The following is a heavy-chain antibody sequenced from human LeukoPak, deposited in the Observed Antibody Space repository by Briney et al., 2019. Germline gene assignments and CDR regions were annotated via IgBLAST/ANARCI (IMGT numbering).Heavy chain of an antibody. CDR3: ARGRGPANLNWNWYFDL. V-gene: IGHV4-39*07. CDR2: IYYSGST. Sequence: PSQTLSLTCTVSGGSISSSSYYWGWIRQPPGKGLEWIGSIYYSGSTYYNPSLKSRVTISVDTSKNQFSLKLSSVTAADTAVYYCARGRGPANLNWNWYFDLWGRGTLVTVSS. CDR1: GGSISSSSYY. J-gene: IGHJ2*01. D-gene: IGHD2-15*01.